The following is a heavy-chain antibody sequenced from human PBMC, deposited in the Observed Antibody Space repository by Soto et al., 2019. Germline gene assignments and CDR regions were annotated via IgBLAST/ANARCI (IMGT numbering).Heavy chain of an antibody. J-gene: IGHJ6*02. D-gene: IGHD2-8*01. CDR2: IYSGGST. V-gene: IGHV3-53*01. CDR3: ARDSVHCTNGVCPLSYYDGMDV. Sequence: GGSLRLSCGASGFTVSSNYMSWVRQAPGKGLEWVSVIYSGGSTYYADSVKGRFTISRDNSKNTLYLQMNSLRAEDTAVYYCARDSVHCTNGVCPLSYYDGMDVWGQGTTVTVS. CDR1: GFTVSSNY.